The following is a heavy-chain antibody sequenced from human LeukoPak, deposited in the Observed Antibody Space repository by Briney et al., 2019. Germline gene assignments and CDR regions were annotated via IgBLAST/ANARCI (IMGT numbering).Heavy chain of an antibody. Sequence: APVKVSCKASGGTFSSYAISWVRQAPGQGLEWMGGIIPIFGTANYAQKFQGRVTITTDESTSTAYMELSSLRSEDTAVYYCAGDRASFSGSFTYYYYYYGMDVWGQGTTVTVSS. CDR1: GGTFSSYA. V-gene: IGHV1-69*05. J-gene: IGHJ6*02. CDR2: IIPIFGTA. D-gene: IGHD1-26*01. CDR3: AGDRASFSGSFTYYYYYYGMDV.